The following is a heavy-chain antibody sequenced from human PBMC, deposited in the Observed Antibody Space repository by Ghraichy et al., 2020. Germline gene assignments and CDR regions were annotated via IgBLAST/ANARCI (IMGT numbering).Heavy chain of an antibody. V-gene: IGHV3-23*01. CDR3: AKDLSNDFWSGYLDY. CDR1: GFTFSSYA. J-gene: IGHJ4*02. CDR2: ISGSGGST. Sequence: GGSLRLSCAASGFTFSSYAMSWVRQAPGKGLEWVSAISGSGGSTYYADSVKGRFTISRDNSKNTLYLQMNSLRAEDTAVYYCAKDLSNDFWSGYLDYWGQLTLVTVSS. D-gene: IGHD3-3*01.